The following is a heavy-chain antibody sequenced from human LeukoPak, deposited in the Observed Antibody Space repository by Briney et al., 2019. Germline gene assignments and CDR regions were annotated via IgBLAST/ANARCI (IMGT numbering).Heavy chain of an antibody. CDR1: GFAFSDYY. J-gene: IGHJ4*02. Sequence: GGSLRLSCSASGFAFSDYYMSWIRQAPGKGLEWVSYISSSGSTIYYADSVKGRFTISRDNAKNSLYLQLNSLRAEDTAVYYCARRRGSYSFDHWGQGTLVTVSS. CDR2: ISSSGSTI. CDR3: ARRRGSYSFDH. V-gene: IGHV3-11*01. D-gene: IGHD1-26*01.